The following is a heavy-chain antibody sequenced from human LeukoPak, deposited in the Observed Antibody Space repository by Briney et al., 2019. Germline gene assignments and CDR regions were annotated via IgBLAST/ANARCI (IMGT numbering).Heavy chain of an antibody. J-gene: IGHJ4*02. CDR2: IKSTTDSGTT. CDR3: TTKSSGWYSDLIDY. Sequence: GWALRLSCAASGFTFSNAWMSWLRQAPGKGRDGVGRIKSTTDSGTTDYAAPLKGRFTISRDASKNTLYLQMNSLKTEDTAVYYCTTKSSGWYSDLIDYWGQGTLVTVSS. V-gene: IGHV3-15*01. CDR1: GFTFSNAW. D-gene: IGHD6-19*01.